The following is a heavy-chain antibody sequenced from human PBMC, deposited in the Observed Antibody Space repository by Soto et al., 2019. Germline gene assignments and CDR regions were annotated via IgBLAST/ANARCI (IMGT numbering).Heavy chain of an antibody. Sequence: PSETPSLTCTVSGGSISSYYWSWIRQPPGKGLEWIGYIYYSGSTSYNPSLKSRVTISVDTSKNQFSLKLSSVTAADTAVYYCARSDGRYWGQGTLVTVSS. CDR1: GGSISSYY. J-gene: IGHJ4*02. CDR3: ARSDGRY. CDR2: IYYSGST. V-gene: IGHV4-59*01.